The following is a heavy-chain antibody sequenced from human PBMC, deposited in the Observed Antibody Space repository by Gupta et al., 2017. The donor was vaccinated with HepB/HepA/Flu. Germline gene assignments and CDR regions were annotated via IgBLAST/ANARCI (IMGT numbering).Heavy chain of an antibody. D-gene: IGHD2-21*02. CDR3: ARINRISRIVVVTAIENWYFDL. V-gene: IGHV3-30-3*01. CDR2: ISDDGSNK. CDR1: GFTFSSYA. J-gene: IGHJ2*01. Sequence: QVQLVESGGGLVQPGRSLRLSCAASGFTFSSYAMHWVRQAPGKGLEWVAVISDDGSNKYYADSVKGRFTSARDNSKNTLYLQMNSLRAEDTAVYYCARINRISRIVVVTAIENWYFDLGGRGTLVTVSS.